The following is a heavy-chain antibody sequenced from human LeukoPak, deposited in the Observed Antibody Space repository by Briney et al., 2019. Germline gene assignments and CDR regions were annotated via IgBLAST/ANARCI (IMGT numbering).Heavy chain of an antibody. V-gene: IGHV3-53*01. D-gene: IGHD5-18*01. J-gene: IGHJ4*02. CDR3: AKDPPYTLDTAMGYFDY. Sequence: GGSLRLSCAASGFTVSSNYMSWVRQAPEKGLEWVSVIYSGGSTYYADSVKGRFTISRDNSKNTLYLQMNRLRAEDTAVYYCAKDPPYTLDTAMGYFDYWGQGTLVTVSS. CDR2: IYSGGST. CDR1: GFTVSSNY.